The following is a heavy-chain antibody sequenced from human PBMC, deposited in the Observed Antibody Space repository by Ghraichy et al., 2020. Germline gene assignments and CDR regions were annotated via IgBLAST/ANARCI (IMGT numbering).Heavy chain of an antibody. V-gene: IGHV4-39*01. Sequence: SETLSLTCTVSGDSLSIRSFYWGWIRQPPGRELEWIGSIYYSGSPYYNPSLQSRVTISVDTSKNQFSLRLTSVTAADTAAYYCARHWDYFDYWGQGILVTVSS. J-gene: IGHJ4*02. CDR1: GDSLSIRSFY. CDR3: ARHWDYFDY. CDR2: IYYSGSP. D-gene: IGHD7-27*01.